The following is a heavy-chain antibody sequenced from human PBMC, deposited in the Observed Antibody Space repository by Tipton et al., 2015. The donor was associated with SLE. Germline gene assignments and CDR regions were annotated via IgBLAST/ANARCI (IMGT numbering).Heavy chain of an antibody. CDR2: IYYSGST. CDR3: AGMSYPREGYLDY. Sequence: TLSLTCTVSGGSISSSSYYWGWIRQPPGKGLEWIGSIYYSGSTYYNPSLKSRVTISVDTSKNQFSLKLSSVTAADTAVYYCAGMSYPREGYLDYWGQGTLVTVSS. D-gene: IGHD1-26*01. CDR1: GGSISSSSYY. V-gene: IGHV4-39*07. J-gene: IGHJ4*02.